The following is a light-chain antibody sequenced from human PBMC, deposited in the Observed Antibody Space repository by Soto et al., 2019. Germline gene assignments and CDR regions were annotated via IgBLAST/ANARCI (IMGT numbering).Light chain of an antibody. CDR3: LLFYGDGVV. V-gene: IGLV7-43*01. CDR2: STT. CDR1: TGVVTSGYY. J-gene: IGLJ2*01. Sequence: QAVVTQEPSLTVSPGGTVTLTCASSTGVVTSGYYPNWFQQKPGQPPRALIYSTTYKHSWTPARFSGSLLGGKAALTLSGAQPEDEAEYYCLLFYGDGVVFGGGTKLTVL.